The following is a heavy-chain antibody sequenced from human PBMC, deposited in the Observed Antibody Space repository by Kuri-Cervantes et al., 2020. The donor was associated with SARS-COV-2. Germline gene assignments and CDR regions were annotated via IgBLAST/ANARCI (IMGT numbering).Heavy chain of an antibody. CDR3: ARTDNSGYSYYFDY. V-gene: IGHV3-21*01. CDR2: ISSSSSYI. D-gene: IGHD3-22*01. CDR1: GFTFSSYS. Sequence: GESLKISCAASGFTFSSYSMNWVRQAPGKGLEWVSSISSSSSYIYYADSVKGRFTISRDNAKNSLYLQMNSLRAEDTAVYYCARTDNSGYSYYFDYWGQGTLVTVSS. J-gene: IGHJ4*02.